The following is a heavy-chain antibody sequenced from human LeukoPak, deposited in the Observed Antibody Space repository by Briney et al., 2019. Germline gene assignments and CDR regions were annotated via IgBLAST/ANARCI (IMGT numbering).Heavy chain of an antibody. J-gene: IGHJ4*02. CDR1: GFIFSTYS. V-gene: IGHV3-48*02. CDR2: ISSSGSGI. Sequence: GGSLRLSCVASGFIFSTYSMSWVRQAPGKGLEWVSYISSSGSGIFYADSVKGRFTISRDNAKNSLSLQMNSLRDEDTAVYYCARVKGDGDSYYFDYWGQGTLSTVSS. CDR3: ARVKGDGDSYYFDY. D-gene: IGHD4-17*01.